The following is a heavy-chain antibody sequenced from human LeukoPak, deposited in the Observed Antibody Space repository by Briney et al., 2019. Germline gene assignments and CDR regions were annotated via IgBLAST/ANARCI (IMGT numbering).Heavy chain of an antibody. D-gene: IGHD3-10*01. CDR1: GYTFTSYY. V-gene: IGHV1-46*01. CDR2: INPGDGST. Sequence: ASVKVSCKASGYTFTSYYMYWVRQAPGQGLEWMGKINPGDGSTSYAQKFQGRVTMTRDTSTSTVYMELSSLRSEDTAVYYCARGFGELPYYYYYMDVWGKGTTVTVSS. J-gene: IGHJ6*03. CDR3: ARGFGELPYYYYYMDV.